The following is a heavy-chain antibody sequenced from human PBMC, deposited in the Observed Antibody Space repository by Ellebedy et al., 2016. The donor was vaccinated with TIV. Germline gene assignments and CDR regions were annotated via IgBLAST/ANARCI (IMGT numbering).Heavy chain of an antibody. CDR1: GFTFTSYG. J-gene: IGHJ4*02. D-gene: IGHD4-17*01. CDR2: VPYDGFST. Sequence: PGGSLRLSCAAFGFTFTSYGLHWVRQAPGKGLEWVAFVPYDGFSTYSTNSVKGRFSISRDNSKSTLFLQMTRLRAEDTAVHFCVRGKGYDFGEEWGQGTLVSVSS. V-gene: IGHV3-30-3*01. CDR3: VRGKGYDFGEE.